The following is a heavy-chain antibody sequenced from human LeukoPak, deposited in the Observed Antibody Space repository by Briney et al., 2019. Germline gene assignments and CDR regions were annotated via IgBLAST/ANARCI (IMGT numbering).Heavy chain of an antibody. CDR1: GFTFDDYA. CDR2: ISWNSGSI. J-gene: IGHJ4*02. CDR3: AKDTADYYDSSGYPDY. Sequence: GGSLRLSCAASGFTFDDYAIHWVRQAPGKGLEWVSGISWNSGSIGYADSVKGRFTISRDNAKNSLYLQMNSLRAEDTALYYCAKDTADYYDSSGYPDYWGQGTLVTVSS. D-gene: IGHD3-22*01. V-gene: IGHV3-9*01.